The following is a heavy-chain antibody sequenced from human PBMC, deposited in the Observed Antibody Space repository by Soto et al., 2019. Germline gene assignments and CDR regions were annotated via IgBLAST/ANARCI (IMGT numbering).Heavy chain of an antibody. V-gene: IGHV3-23*01. CDR2: ISGSGGSA. J-gene: IGHJ4*02. D-gene: IGHD3-9*01. CDR3: AKASDYEAILNGLH. CDR1: GFTFSSYA. Sequence: GGSLRLSCAASGFTFSSYAMSWVRQAPGKGLECLSTISGSGGSAYYADSVKGRFTITRDNSKNTLHLQMNSLRAEDTAVYYCAKASDYEAILNGLHWGQGTMGTVSS.